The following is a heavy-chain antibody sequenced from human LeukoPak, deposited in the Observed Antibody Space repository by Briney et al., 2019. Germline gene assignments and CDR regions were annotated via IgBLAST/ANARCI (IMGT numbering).Heavy chain of an antibody. CDR3: VKPPARYSSGWYYDY. V-gene: IGHV3-64D*06. CDR1: GFTFSSYA. D-gene: IGHD6-19*01. J-gene: IGHJ4*02. CDR2: ISSNGGST. Sequence: GGSLRLSCSASGFTFSSYAMHWVHQAPGKGLEYVSAISSNGGSTYYAHSVKGRFTISRDNSKKTLSLQMSSLRAEDTAVYYCVKPPARYSSGWYYDYWGQGTLVTVSS.